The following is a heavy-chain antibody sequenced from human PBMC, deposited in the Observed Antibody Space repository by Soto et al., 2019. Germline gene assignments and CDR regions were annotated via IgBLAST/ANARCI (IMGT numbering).Heavy chain of an antibody. D-gene: IGHD3-3*01. Sequence: EVQLLESGGGLVQPGGSLRLSCAASGFTFSSYVMNWVRQAPGKGLEWVSAISGSGSTYYADSVKGRLTISRDDSKNTLYLQVNSLRAEDTAVYHCAKGGHGTGNIYYTWGQGTLVTVSS. CDR2: ISGSGST. J-gene: IGHJ4*02. V-gene: IGHV3-23*01. CDR1: GFTFSSYV. CDR3: AKGGHGTGNIYYT.